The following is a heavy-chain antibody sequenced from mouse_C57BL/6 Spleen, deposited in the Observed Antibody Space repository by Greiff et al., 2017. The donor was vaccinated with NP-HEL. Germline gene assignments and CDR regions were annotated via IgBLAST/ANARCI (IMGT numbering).Heavy chain of an antibody. CDR3: TRRASFGDYFDY. CDR1: GYTFTDYE. CDR2: IDPETGGT. Sequence: QVQLQQSGAELVRPGASVTLSCKASGYTFTDYEMHWVKQTPVHGLEWIGAIDPETGGTAYNQKFKGKAILTADKSSSTAYMELRSLTSEDSAVYYCTRRASFGDYFDYWGQGTTLTVSS. V-gene: IGHV1-15*01. J-gene: IGHJ2*01. D-gene: IGHD3-1*01.